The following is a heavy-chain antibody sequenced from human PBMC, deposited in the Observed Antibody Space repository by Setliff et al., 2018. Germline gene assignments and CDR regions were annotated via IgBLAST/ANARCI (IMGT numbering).Heavy chain of an antibody. D-gene: IGHD3-3*01. CDR2: IYSNGNT. CDR3: ARARQGGFLEWSPFDS. CDR1: NGFIIDHW. J-gene: IGHJ4*02. Sequence: KPSETLSLTCSVSNGFIIDHWWTWIRQPAGKGLEWIGQIYSNGNTEYNPSLKNRVTISVDKSSNQFSLELYSVNAADTAVYYCARARQGGFLEWSPFDSWGRGILVTVSS. V-gene: IGHV4-4*07.